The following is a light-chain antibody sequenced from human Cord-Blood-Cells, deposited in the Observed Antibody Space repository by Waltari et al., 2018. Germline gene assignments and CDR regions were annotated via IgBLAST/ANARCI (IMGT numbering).Light chain of an antibody. V-gene: IGLV3-19*01. CDR3: NSRDSSGNHWV. J-gene: IGLJ3*02. Sequence: SSELTQDPAVSVALGQTVRITCRGDSLRSYYASWYKQKPGQAPVLVIYGKNNRPSGIPDRFSGSSSGNTASLTITGAQAEDEADYYCNSRDSSGNHWVFGGGTKLTVL. CDR1: SLRSYY. CDR2: GKN.